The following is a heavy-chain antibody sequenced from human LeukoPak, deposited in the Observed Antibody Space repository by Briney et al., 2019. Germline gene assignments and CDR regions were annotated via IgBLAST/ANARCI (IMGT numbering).Heavy chain of an antibody. Sequence: SETLSLTCTVSGGSISSGSYFWGWIPQPAGKGLEWIGRIYSSEKTNYNPSLKSQVPISVDTSKNHFSLNLSSGTAPDTAVYYCARTWIQPYTFDLWGQGILVTLSS. J-gene: IGHJ4*02. V-gene: IGHV4-61*02. CDR1: GGSISSGSYF. CDR3: ARTWIQPYTFDL. CDR2: IYSSEKT. D-gene: IGHD5-18*01.